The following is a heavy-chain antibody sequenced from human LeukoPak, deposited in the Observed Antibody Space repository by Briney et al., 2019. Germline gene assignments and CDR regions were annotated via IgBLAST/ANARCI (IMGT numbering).Heavy chain of an antibody. D-gene: IGHD6-19*01. CDR1: GFTFSSYG. CDR3: AKYQATGYSSGWTAFDY. CDR2: ISGSGGST. J-gene: IGHJ4*02. V-gene: IGHV3-23*01. Sequence: GGSLRLSCAASGFTFSSYGMSWVRQAPGKGLEWVSGISGSGGSTYYADSVKGRFTISRDNSKNTLYLQMNSLRAEDTAVYYCAKYQATGYSSGWTAFDYWGQGTLVTVSS.